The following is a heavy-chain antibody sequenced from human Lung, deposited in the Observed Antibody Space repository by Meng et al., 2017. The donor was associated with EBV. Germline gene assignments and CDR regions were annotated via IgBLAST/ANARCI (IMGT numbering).Heavy chain of an antibody. Sequence: VQSGAEVKKPGASVKVSFMASGYTFTGYYMHWVRQAPGQGLGWMGWINPNSRGTNYAQKFQGWVTMTRDTSISTAYMELSRLRSDDTAVYYCARGSGWYGGLNFDYWGQGTLVTVSS. CDR1: GYTFTGYY. V-gene: IGHV1-2*04. D-gene: IGHD6-19*01. CDR3: ARGSGWYGGLNFDY. CDR2: INPNSRGT. J-gene: IGHJ4*02.